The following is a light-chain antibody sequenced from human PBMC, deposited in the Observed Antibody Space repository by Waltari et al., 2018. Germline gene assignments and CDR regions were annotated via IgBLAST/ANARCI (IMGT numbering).Light chain of an antibody. Sequence: SYELTQPPSVSVSPGQTARITCSGDALPKKYAYWYQQKSGQAPVLVIYEASKRPSGIPELFCGSSSGIMATLTISRAQVEDEADYYCYSTDSSGNHWVFGRGTKLTVL. CDR3: YSTDSSGNHWV. CDR2: EAS. CDR1: ALPKKY. V-gene: IGLV3-10*01. J-gene: IGLJ3*02.